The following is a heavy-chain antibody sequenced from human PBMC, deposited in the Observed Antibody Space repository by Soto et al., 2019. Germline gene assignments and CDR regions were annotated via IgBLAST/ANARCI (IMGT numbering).Heavy chain of an antibody. CDR1: GFTFSSYA. J-gene: IGHJ3*02. V-gene: IGHV3-23*01. D-gene: IGHD3-22*01. CDR3: AKDCRDSSGNYPLGAFDI. Sequence: GGSLRLSCAASGFTFSSYAMSWVRQAPGKGLEWVSAISGSGGSTYYADSVKGRFTISRDNSKNTLYLQMNSLRAEDTAVYYCAKDCRDSSGNYPLGAFDIWGQGTMVTVSS. CDR2: ISGSGGST.